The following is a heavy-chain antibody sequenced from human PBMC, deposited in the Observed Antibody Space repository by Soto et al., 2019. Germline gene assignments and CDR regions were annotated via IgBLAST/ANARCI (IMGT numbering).Heavy chain of an antibody. V-gene: IGHV4-39*06. Sequence: SETLSLTCTVSGGSISSSSYYWGWIRQPPGKGLEWIGSIYYSGSTYYNPSLKSRLTISVDRSKNQFTLQLTSVTAEDTAVYYCATSYGNAWYTYWGQGTQVTVSS. CDR2: IYYSGST. D-gene: IGHD6-13*01. CDR3: ATSYGNAWYTY. J-gene: IGHJ4*02. CDR1: GGSISSSSYY.